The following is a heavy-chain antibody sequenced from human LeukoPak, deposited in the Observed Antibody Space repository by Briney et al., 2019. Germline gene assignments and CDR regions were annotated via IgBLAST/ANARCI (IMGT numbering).Heavy chain of an antibody. CDR2: INHSGST. CDR3: ARVKDIVVVPAAIRYNWFDP. Sequence: SETLSLTCAVYGGSFSGYYWSWIRQPPGKGLGWIGEINHSGSTNYNPSLKSRVTISEDTSKNKFSLKLSSVTAADTAVYYCARVKDIVVVPAAIRYNWFDPWGQGTLVTVSS. V-gene: IGHV4-34*01. CDR1: GGSFSGYY. D-gene: IGHD2-2*01. J-gene: IGHJ5*02.